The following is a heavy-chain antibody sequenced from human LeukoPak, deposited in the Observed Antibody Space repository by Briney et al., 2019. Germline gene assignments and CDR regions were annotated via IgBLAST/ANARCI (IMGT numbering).Heavy chain of an antibody. J-gene: IGHJ5*02. D-gene: IGHD6-19*01. CDR2: IIPIFGTA. CDR1: GGTFSSYA. Sequence: SVKVSCKASGGTFSSYAISWVRQAPGQGLEWMGGIIPIFGTANYAQKFQGRVTITADKSTSTAYMGLSSLRSEDTAVYYCARGPSSGWYDWFDPWGQGTLVTVSS. V-gene: IGHV1-69*06. CDR3: ARGPSSGWYDWFDP.